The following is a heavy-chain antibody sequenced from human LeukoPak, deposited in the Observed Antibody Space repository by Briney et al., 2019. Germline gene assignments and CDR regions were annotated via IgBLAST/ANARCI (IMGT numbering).Heavy chain of an antibody. Sequence: ASVKVSCKASGYTFTSYGISWVQQAPGQGLEWMGWISAYNGNTNYAQKLQGRVTMTTDTSTSTAYMELRSLRSDDTAVYYCAREGRVPAAKPCDYWGQGTLVTVSS. V-gene: IGHV1-18*01. D-gene: IGHD2-2*01. J-gene: IGHJ4*02. CDR1: GYTFTSYG. CDR2: ISAYNGNT. CDR3: AREGRVPAAKPCDY.